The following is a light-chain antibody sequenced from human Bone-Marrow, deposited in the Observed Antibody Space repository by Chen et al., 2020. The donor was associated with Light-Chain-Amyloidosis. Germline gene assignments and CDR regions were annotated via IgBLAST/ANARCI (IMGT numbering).Light chain of an antibody. CDR3: QVWDRSSDRPV. Sequence: SYVLTHPSSVSVAPGQTATIACGGNNIGSTSVHWYQQTPGQAPLLVVSDASDRPSGIPERLSGSNSGNTATLTISRVEAGDEADYYCQVWDRSSDRPVFGGGTKLTVL. V-gene: IGLV3-21*02. CDR1: NIGSTS. CDR2: DAS. J-gene: IGLJ3*02.